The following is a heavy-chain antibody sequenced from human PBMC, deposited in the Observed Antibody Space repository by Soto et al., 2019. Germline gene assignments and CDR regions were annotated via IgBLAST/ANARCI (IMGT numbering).Heavy chain of an antibody. Sequence: QVHLVQSGAEVKKPGASVKVSCKGSGYAFTTYGITWVRQAPGQGLEWMGWISDHNGNTNYAHKLQDRVTVTRDPSTSTVYMELRSLRSDDTAVYYCARGRYGDYWGQGALVTVSS. J-gene: IGHJ4*02. D-gene: IGHD1-1*01. CDR3: ARGRYGDY. CDR2: ISDHNGNT. V-gene: IGHV1-18*01. CDR1: GYAFTTYG.